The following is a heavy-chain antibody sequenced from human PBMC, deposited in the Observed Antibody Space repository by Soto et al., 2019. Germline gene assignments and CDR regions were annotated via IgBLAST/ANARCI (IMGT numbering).Heavy chain of an antibody. CDR2: ISWYSGSI. V-gene: IGHV3-9*01. D-gene: IGHD6-19*01. J-gene: IGHJ4*02. CDR1: GFTFDDYA. Sequence: GGSLRLSCAASGFTFDDYAMHWVRQAPGKGLEWVSGISWYSGSIGYADSLKGRFTISGDNAKNSLYLQMNSLRAEDTALYYCANDTLSGSGWDWGGQGTLVTVSS. CDR3: ANDTLSGSGWDW.